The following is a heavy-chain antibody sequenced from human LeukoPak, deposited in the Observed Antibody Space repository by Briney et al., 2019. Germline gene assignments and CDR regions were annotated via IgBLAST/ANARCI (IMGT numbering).Heavy chain of an antibody. J-gene: IGHJ4*02. CDR3: ARSRLSYGGNRPFDY. V-gene: IGHV3-48*03. Sequence: GGSLRLSCAASGFTFSSYEMNWVRQAPGKGLEWVSYISSSGSTIYYADSVKGRFTISRDNAKNSLYLQMNSLRAEDTAVYYCARSRLSYGGNRPFDYWGQGTLVTVSS. D-gene: IGHD4-23*01. CDR2: ISSSGSTI. CDR1: GFTFSSYE.